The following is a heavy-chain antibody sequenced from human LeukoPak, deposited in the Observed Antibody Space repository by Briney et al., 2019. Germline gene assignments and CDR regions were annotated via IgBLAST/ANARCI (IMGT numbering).Heavy chain of an antibody. J-gene: IGHJ4*02. V-gene: IGHV4-61*02. CDR3: ARDGAVPYYFDY. Sequence: SQTLSLTCTVSGGSISSGSYYWSWIRQPAGKGLGWIGRIYTSGSTNYNPSLKSRVAISVDTSKNQFSLKLSSVTAADTAVYYCARDGAVPYYFDYWGQGTLVTVSS. CDR2: IYTSGST. D-gene: IGHD4/OR15-4a*01. CDR1: GGSISSGSYY.